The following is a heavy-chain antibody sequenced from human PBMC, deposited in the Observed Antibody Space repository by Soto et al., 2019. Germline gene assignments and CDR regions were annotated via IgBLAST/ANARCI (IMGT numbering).Heavy chain of an antibody. D-gene: IGHD3-16*01. V-gene: IGHV3-23*01. CDR3: AKSPGGPAGYHADYSGLDV. CDR2: IGGSGTGGRT. J-gene: IGHJ6*02. CDR1: GLTFSTYA. Sequence: EVHLLESGGDLVQPGGSLRLSCTASGLTFSTYAMSWVRQAPGKGLEWVSAIGGSGTGGRTYYADSVKGRFTISSDNPTTTVDLQMNRLRADDTAVDYCAKSPGGPAGYHADYSGLDVWGQGTKVTVSS.